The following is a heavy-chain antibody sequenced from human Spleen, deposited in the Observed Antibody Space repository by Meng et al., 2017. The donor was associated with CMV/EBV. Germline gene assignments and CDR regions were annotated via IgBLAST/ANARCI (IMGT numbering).Heavy chain of an antibody. CDR3: ARGGYSYGVDY. CDR1: GFTFDDYG. J-gene: IGHJ4*02. CDR2: INWNGGST. Sequence: GESLKISCAASGFTFDDYGMSWVRQAPGKGLEWVSGINWNGGSTGYADSVKGRFTISRDNAKNSLYLQMNSLRAEDTALYHCARGGYSYGVDYWGQGTLVTVSS. V-gene: IGHV3-20*01. D-gene: IGHD5-18*01.